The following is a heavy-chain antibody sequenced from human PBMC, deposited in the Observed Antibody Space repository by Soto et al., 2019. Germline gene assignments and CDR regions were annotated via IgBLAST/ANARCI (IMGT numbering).Heavy chain of an antibody. V-gene: IGHV2-5*02. CDR1: GFSLTSPAVG. D-gene: IGHD6-19*01. J-gene: IGHJ4*02. CDR2: IYWDDDN. Sequence: QITLKESGPTLVKPTQTLTLTCSFSGFSLTSPAVGVNWIRQPPGKALEWLALIYWDDDNHFSPSLKSRLSVTKDTSKNQVVLTMTNMDPVDTATYYCAHGSGWLSDYWGQGILVTVSS. CDR3: AHGSGWLSDY.